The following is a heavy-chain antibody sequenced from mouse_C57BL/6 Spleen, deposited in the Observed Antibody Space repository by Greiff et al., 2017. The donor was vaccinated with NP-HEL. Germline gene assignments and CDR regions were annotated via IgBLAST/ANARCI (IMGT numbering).Heavy chain of an antibody. CDR2: ISDGGSYT. Sequence: EVQRVESGGGLVKPGGSLKLSCAASGFTFSSYAMSWVRQTPEKRLEWVATISDGGSYTYYPDNVKGRFTISRDNAKNNPYLQMSHLKSEDTAMYYCAREGSSHWYFDVWGTGTTVTVSS. J-gene: IGHJ1*03. V-gene: IGHV5-4*01. D-gene: IGHD1-1*01. CDR1: GFTFSSYA. CDR3: AREGSSHWYFDV.